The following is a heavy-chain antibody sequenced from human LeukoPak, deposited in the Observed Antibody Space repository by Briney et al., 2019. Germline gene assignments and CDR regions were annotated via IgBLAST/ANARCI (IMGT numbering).Heavy chain of an antibody. D-gene: IGHD3-16*01. CDR3: ARVGGSYPPRYFDY. V-gene: IGHV4-61*01. CDR2: IYYSGST. CDR1: GGSVSSGSYY. J-gene: IGHJ4*02. Sequence: SETLSLTCTVSGGSVSSGSYYWSWIRQPPGKGLEWIGYIYYSGSTNYNPSLKSRVTISVDTSKNQFSLKLSSVTAADTAVYYCARVGGSYPPRYFDYWGQGTLVTVSS.